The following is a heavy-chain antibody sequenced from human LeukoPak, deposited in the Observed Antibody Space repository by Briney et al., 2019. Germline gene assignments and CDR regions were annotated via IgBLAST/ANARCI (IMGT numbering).Heavy chain of an antibody. Sequence: SGGSLRLSCAASRFTFSSYAMSWVRQAPGEGLEWVSAISGSGGGTFYADLLKGRFTISRDNSKNTLYLQMNSLRAEDTAVYYCAKDRGYDFSYGMDVWGQGTTVTVSS. CDR1: RFTFSSYA. J-gene: IGHJ6*02. CDR2: ISGSGGGT. D-gene: IGHD5-12*01. CDR3: AKDRGYDFSYGMDV. V-gene: IGHV3-23*01.